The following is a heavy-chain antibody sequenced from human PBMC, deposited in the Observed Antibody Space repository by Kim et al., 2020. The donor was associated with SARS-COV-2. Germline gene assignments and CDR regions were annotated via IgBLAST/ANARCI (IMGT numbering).Heavy chain of an antibody. CDR2: IGGSGRTT. V-gene: IGHV3-48*03. D-gene: IGHD1-26*01. CDR3: TRSTSGTS. Sequence: GGSLRLSCAASGFIFSNYEMNWVRQAPGKGLEWVSYIGGSGRTTYYADSVKGRFIISRDNAKNSLYLQMNSLRAEDTAVYYCTRSTSGTSWGQGTLVTVSS. CDR1: GFIFSNYE. J-gene: IGHJ5*02.